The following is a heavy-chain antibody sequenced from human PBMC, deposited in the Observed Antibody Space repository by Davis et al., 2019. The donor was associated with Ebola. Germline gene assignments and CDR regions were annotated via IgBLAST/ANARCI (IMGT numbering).Heavy chain of an antibody. J-gene: IGHJ6*02. CDR2: LYFRGST. D-gene: IGHD3-10*01. Sequence: SETLSLTCTVSGGSISTYYWSWIRQPPGKGLEWIGYLYFRGSTTYNPSHKSRVSISVDTSKNQFSLKLNSVTSADTAIYYCARVRGTLARFYGMDVWGQGTTVTVSS. CDR1: GGSISTYY. V-gene: IGHV4-59*01. CDR3: ARVRGTLARFYGMDV.